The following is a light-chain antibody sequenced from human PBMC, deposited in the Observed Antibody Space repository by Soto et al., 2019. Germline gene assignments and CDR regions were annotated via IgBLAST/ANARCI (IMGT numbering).Light chain of an antibody. CDR2: DAS. CDR3: QQREDWPRA. J-gene: IGKJ4*01. V-gene: IGKV3-11*01. CDR1: RSVGDY. Sequence: EIVLTQSPATLSLSPGERATLSCRASRSVGDYLGWYQQKPGQAPRLLIYDASQRATGVPARFSASGSGTDFTLTISSLEPEDFAIYYCQQREDWPRAFGGGTKVEFK.